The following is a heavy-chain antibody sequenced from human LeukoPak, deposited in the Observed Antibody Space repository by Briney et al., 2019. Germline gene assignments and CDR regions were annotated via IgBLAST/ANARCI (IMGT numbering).Heavy chain of an antibody. CDR3: AKDRDDYDSSGSNWFDP. V-gene: IGHV3-23*01. D-gene: IGHD3-22*01. J-gene: IGHJ5*02. Sequence: GGSLRLSCAASGFSFSSYAMRWVRQAPGKGLEWVSAISGSGGSTYYADSVKGRFTISRDNSKNTLYLQMNSLRAEDTAVYYCAKDRDDYDSSGSNWFDPWGQGTLVTVSS. CDR2: ISGSGGST. CDR1: GFSFSSYA.